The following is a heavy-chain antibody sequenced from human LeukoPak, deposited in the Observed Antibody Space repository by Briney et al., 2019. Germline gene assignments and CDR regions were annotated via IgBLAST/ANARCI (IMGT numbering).Heavy chain of an antibody. Sequence: PGRSLRLSCAASGFTFSSYGMRWVRQAPGKGLEWVAVISYDGSNKYYADSVKGRFTISRDNSKNTLYLQMNSLRAEDTAVYYCAKREAFDIWGQGTMVTVSS. V-gene: IGHV3-30*18. CDR3: AKREAFDI. CDR2: ISYDGSNK. CDR1: GFTFSSYG. J-gene: IGHJ3*02.